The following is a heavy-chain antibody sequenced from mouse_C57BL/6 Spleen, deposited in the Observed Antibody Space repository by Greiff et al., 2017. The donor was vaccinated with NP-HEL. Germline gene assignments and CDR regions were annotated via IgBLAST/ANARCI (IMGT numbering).Heavy chain of an antibody. D-gene: IGHD1-3*01. CDR1: GFTFSSYA. V-gene: IGHV5-9-1*02. J-gene: IGHJ2*01. CDR2: ISSGGDYI. CDR3: TRDRYNSALFDY. Sequence: DVMLVESGEGLVKPGGSLKLSCAASGFTFSSYAMSWVRQTPEKRLEWVAYISSGGDYIYYADTVKGRFTISRDNARNTLYLQMSSLKSEDTAMYYCTRDRYNSALFDYWGQGTTLTVSS.